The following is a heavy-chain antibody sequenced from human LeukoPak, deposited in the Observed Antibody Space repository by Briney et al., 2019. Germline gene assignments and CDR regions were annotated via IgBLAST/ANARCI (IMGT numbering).Heavy chain of an antibody. D-gene: IGHD3-9*01. CDR3: TRDWLARPDY. CDR1: GGSISSGDYY. Sequence: SETLSLTCTVSGGSISSGDYYWSWIRQPPGKGLEWIGYIYYSGSTYYNPSLKSRFTISVDTSKNQFSLKLSSVTAADTAVYYCTRDWLARPDYWGQGTLVTVSS. CDR2: IYYSGST. J-gene: IGHJ4*02. V-gene: IGHV4-30-4*08.